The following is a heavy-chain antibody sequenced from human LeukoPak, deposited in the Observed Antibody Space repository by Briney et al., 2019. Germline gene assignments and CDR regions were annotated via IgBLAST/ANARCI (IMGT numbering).Heavy chain of an antibody. J-gene: IGHJ4*02. V-gene: IGHV3-7*01. Sequence: GGSLRLFCAASRVTFSTYWMTWVRQAPGKGLEWVANIRHDGNELYYVDSVKGRFTISRDNAKKSLHLQMDSLRAEDTAVYYCARGGWEGIDYWGQGTLVTVSS. D-gene: IGHD1-26*01. CDR1: RVTFSTYW. CDR3: ARGGWEGIDY. CDR2: IRHDGNEL.